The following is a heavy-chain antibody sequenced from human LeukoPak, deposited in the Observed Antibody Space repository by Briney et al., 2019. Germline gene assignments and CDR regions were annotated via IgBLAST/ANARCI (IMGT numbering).Heavy chain of an antibody. Sequence: GGSLRLSCVDSGFTFSSSVMSWVRQAPGKGLEWVSTFSGSSGNTYYADSVKGRFTISRDNSKNTVYLQMNSLRAEETAVYYCAKREARSFEYWGQGTLVTVSS. V-gene: IGHV3-23*01. J-gene: IGHJ4*02. CDR3: AKREARSFEY. CDR1: GFTFSSSV. D-gene: IGHD5-24*01. CDR2: FSGSSGNT.